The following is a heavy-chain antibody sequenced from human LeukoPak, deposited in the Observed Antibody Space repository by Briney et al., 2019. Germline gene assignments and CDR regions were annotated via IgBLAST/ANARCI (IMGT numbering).Heavy chain of an antibody. Sequence: PGGSLRLSSAASGFTFNNYWIHWVRQVPGKGLVWVSRINNDGSSAGYVDSVKGRFTISRDNAKNTLFLQMNSLRAEDTAVYYCARRGTGHGMDVWGQGTTVTVSS. CDR1: GFTFNNYW. D-gene: IGHD1-1*01. CDR3: ARRGTGHGMDV. J-gene: IGHJ6*02. CDR2: INNDGSSA. V-gene: IGHV3-74*01.